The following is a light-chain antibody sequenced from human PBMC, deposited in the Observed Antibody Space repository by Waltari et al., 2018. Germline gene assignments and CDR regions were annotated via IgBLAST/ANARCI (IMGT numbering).Light chain of an antibody. CDR2: RAS. J-gene: IGKJ1*01. Sequence: DIQMTQSPSSLSTSVGDRVTVTCRASQSISRYLNWDQQKPGKAPNLLIYRASSLHSGGPSRFNGSGSGTDFTLTISSLQAEDVAVYYCQQYYSHPPRTFGQGTKVEI. V-gene: IGKV1-39*01. CDR3: QQYYSHPPRT. CDR1: QSISRY.